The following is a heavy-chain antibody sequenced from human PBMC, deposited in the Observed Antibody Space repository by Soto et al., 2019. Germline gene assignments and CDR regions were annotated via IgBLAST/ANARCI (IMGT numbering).Heavy chain of an antibody. J-gene: IGHJ4*02. Sequence: GGSLRLSCAASGFTFSSYAMSWVRQAPGKGLEWVSAISGSGGSTYYADSVKGRFTISRDNSKNTLYLQMNSLRAEDTAVYYCAKDLAFGIAVAGAVDYWGQGTLVTVSS. CDR1: GFTFSSYA. CDR3: AKDLAFGIAVAGAVDY. CDR2: ISGSGGST. D-gene: IGHD6-19*01. V-gene: IGHV3-23*01.